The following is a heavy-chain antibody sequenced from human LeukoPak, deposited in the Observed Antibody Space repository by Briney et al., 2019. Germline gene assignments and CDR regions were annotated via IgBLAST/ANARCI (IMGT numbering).Heavy chain of an antibody. V-gene: IGHV3-30-3*01. J-gene: IGHJ4*02. Sequence: GGSLRLSCAASGFTFSSYAMHWVRQAPGKGLEWVAVISYDGSNKYYADSVKGRFTISRDNSKNTLYLQMNSLRAEDTAVYYCASPPDKKVPAAQREDYYFDYWGQGTLVTVSS. CDR3: ASPPDKKVPAAQREDYYFDY. CDR2: ISYDGSNK. CDR1: GFTFSSYA. D-gene: IGHD2-2*01.